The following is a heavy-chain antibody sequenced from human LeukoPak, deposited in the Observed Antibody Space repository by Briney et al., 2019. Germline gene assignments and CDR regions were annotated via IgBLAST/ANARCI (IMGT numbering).Heavy chain of an antibody. D-gene: IGHD3-3*02. CDR1: GYTFSDFY. Sequence: ASVKVSCKASGYTFSDFYIHWVRQAPGQGLEYVGWITPKSGDTYSPQRSQGRVTMTRGASISTAYMELSSLRSDDTAVYFCARVRLADERAWAYWGQGTLVTVSS. V-gene: IGHV1-2*02. J-gene: IGHJ4*02. CDR2: ITPKSGDT. CDR3: ARVRLADERAWAY.